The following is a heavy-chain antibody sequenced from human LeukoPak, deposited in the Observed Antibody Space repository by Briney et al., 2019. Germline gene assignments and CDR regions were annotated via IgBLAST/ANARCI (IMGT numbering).Heavy chain of an antibody. V-gene: IGHV3-7*03. CDR1: GFTFSSYW. D-gene: IGHD3-22*01. Sequence: PGGSLRLSCAASGFTFSSYWMSWVRQAPGKGLEWVANIKQNGSEKYYVDSVKGRFTISRDNAKNSLYLQMNSLRAEDTALYYCAKDRYYDSSGYSVFDYWGQGTLVTVSS. J-gene: IGHJ4*02. CDR2: IKQNGSEK. CDR3: AKDRYYDSSGYSVFDY.